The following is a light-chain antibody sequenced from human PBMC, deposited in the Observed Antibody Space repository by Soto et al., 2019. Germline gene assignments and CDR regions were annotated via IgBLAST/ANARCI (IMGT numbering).Light chain of an antibody. V-gene: IGLV2-23*01. CDR2: EGD. Sequence: QSALTQPASVSGSPGQSITISCTGTSSDVGTYNLVSWYQQHPGKAPKLIIYEGDKRPSGVSNRFSGSKSGNTASLTISGLQAEDEGDYYCCSYAGSNSWVCGGGTKLTVL. CDR3: CSYAGSNSWV. J-gene: IGLJ3*02. CDR1: SSDVGTYNL.